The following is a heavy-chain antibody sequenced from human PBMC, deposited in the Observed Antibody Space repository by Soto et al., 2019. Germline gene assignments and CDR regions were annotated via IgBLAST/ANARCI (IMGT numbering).Heavy chain of an antibody. CDR1: GGSISSYY. CDR2: IYYRGST. J-gene: IGHJ6*02. Sequence: KPSETLSLTCTASGGSISSYYWSWIRQPPGKGLEWIRYIYYRGSTNYNPSLNGRVTISGDTSKNPFSLQLICVSAADRAVYYSARGPTTEVYYYYSMDVWGRGSTVTVYS. CDR3: ARGPTTEVYYYYSMDV. V-gene: IGHV4-59*01. D-gene: IGHD5-12*01.